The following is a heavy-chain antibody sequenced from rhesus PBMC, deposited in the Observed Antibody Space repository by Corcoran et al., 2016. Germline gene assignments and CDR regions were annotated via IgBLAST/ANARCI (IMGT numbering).Heavy chain of an antibody. CDR3: ARDPNGSSYLDY. D-gene: IGHD4-29*01. V-gene: IGHV4S9*01. CDR2: NYGKSAST. Sequence: HVQLQASGPGLLKPSATLSLTCAVSGGSIRDYYYWNGVRQPPGKGLEWIGNNYGKSASTYYNPSPKSRVTISKDTSKNQFFLKLSSVTAADTAVYYCARDPNGSSYLDYWGQGVLVTVSS. J-gene: IGHJ4*01. CDR1: GGSIRDYYY.